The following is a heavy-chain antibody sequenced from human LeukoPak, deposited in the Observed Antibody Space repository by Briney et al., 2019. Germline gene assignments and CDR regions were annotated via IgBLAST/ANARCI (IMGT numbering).Heavy chain of an antibody. Sequence: ASVKVSCKASGYTFSSYDINWVRQATGQGLEWMGWMNPNSGDTGYAQKFQGRVTMTRNTAIRTAYMELSSLRSADTAVYYCARGPPYYYDSSGRGFDYWGQGTLVTVSS. CDR1: GYTFSSYD. D-gene: IGHD3-22*01. CDR3: ARGPPYYYDSSGRGFDY. V-gene: IGHV1-8*01. CDR2: MNPNSGDT. J-gene: IGHJ4*02.